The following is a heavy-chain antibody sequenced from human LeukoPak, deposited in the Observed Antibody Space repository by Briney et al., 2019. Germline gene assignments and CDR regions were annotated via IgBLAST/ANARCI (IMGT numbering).Heavy chain of an antibody. CDR1: GFTFSSYE. D-gene: IGHD4-17*01. V-gene: IGHV3-48*03. CDR2: ISSSGSTI. CDR3: ARVFSTVSYFDY. J-gene: IGHJ4*02. Sequence: GGSLRLSCAASGFTFSSYEMNWVRQAPGKGLEWVSYISSSGSTIYYADSVKGRFTISRDNAKNPLYLQMNSLRAEDTAVYYCARVFSTVSYFDYWGQGTLVTVSS.